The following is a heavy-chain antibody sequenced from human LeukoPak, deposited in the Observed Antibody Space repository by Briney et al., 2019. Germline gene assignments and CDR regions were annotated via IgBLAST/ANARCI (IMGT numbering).Heavy chain of an antibody. J-gene: IGHJ4*02. CDR1: GYPISSGYY. CDR2: IYHSGST. Sequence: KPSETLSLTCAVSGYPISSGYYWGWIRQPPGKGLEWIGSIYHSGSTYYNPSLKSRVTISVDTSKNQFSLKLSSVTAADTAVYYCARTQLWFGFDYWGQGTLVTVSS. V-gene: IGHV4-38-2*01. CDR3: ARTQLWFGFDY. D-gene: IGHD3-10*01.